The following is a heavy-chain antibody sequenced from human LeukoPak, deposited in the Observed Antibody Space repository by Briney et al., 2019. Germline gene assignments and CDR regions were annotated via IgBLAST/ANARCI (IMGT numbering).Heavy chain of an antibody. Sequence: GGSLRLSCAASGFTFSDYYMSWIRQAPGKGLEWVAVISYDGSNKYYADSVKGRFTISRDNSKNTLYLQMNSLRAEDTAVYYCAREDSSGLDYWGQGTLVTVSS. D-gene: IGHD3-22*01. CDR2: ISYDGSNK. CDR1: GFTFSDYY. CDR3: AREDSSGLDY. J-gene: IGHJ4*02. V-gene: IGHV3-30-3*01.